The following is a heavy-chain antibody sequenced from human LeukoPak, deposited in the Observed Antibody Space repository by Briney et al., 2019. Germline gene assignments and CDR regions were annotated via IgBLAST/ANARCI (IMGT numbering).Heavy chain of an antibody. J-gene: IGHJ4*02. CDR1: GFTFSSYG. D-gene: IGHD5-12*01. CDR2: IWYDGSNK. Sequence: PGGSLRLSCAASGFTFSSYGMHWVRQAPGKGLEWVALIWYDGSNKYYADSVKGRFTISRDNSKNTLYLQMNSLRAEDTAVYYCARALSKWLPIDYWGQGTLVTVSS. CDR3: ARALSKWLPIDY. V-gene: IGHV3-33*01.